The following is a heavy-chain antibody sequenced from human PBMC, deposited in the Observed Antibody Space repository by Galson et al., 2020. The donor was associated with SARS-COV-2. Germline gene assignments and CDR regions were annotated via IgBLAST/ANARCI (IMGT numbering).Heavy chain of an antibody. D-gene: IGHD4-17*01. Sequence: ETSETLSLTCSVSDGPMSSYYWSWIRQPPGKGLEWIGYISYSGSANYNPSLRSRATIPVDLPKNQFSLKVTSVTAADAAVYDCARDPAPLYGDKYDCGRDVWGRGTTVTVSS. CDR3: ARDPAPLYGDKYDCGRDV. J-gene: IGHJ6*02. CDR1: DGPMSSYY. V-gene: IGHV4-59*01. CDR2: ISYSGSA.